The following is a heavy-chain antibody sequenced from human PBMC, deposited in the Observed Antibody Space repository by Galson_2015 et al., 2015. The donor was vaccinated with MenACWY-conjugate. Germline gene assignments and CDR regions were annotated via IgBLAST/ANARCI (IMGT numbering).Heavy chain of an antibody. CDR3: ARHQSLVTSKFDY. V-gene: IGHV5-51*01. CDR2: ISPGDSET. CDR1: GSSFPNYW. Sequence: QSGAEVTKPGESLQLSCPVSGSSFPNYWIAWVRQMPGTGLEWMGPISPGDSETRYSPSFQGQVTISADKSISTAYLQWSSLKAADTAKYYCARHQSLVTSKFDYWGQGSLVSVSS. J-gene: IGHJ4*02. D-gene: IGHD2-21*02.